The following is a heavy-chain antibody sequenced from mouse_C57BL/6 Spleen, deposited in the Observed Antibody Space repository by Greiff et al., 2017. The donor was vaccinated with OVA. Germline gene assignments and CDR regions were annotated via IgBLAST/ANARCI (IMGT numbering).Heavy chain of an antibody. D-gene: IGHD1-1*01. CDR3: ARSLLRDEAWFAY. CDR1: GYSITSGYY. CDR2: ISYDGSN. V-gene: IGHV3-6*01. Sequence: ESGPGLVKPSQSLSLTCSVTGYSITSGYYWNWIRQFPGNKLEWMGYISYDGSNNYNPSLKNRISITRDTSKNQFFLKLNSVTTEDTATYYCARSLLRDEAWFAYWGQGTLVTVSA. J-gene: IGHJ3*01.